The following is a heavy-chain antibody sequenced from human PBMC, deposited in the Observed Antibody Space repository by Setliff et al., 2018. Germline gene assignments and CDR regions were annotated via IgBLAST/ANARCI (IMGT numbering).Heavy chain of an antibody. Sequence: KTSETLSLTCTVSGASINGHYWSWIRQPPGKGLEWIGLFFYSGDSRYNPSLKSRVTMSVDASRNQFSLKLSSVTAADTAIYYCARDRSYYASGSFTKWFDYWGQGTLVTVSS. V-gene: IGHV4-59*11. D-gene: IGHD3-10*01. J-gene: IGHJ4*02. CDR3: ARDRSYYASGSFTKWFDY. CDR1: GASINGHY. CDR2: FFYSGDS.